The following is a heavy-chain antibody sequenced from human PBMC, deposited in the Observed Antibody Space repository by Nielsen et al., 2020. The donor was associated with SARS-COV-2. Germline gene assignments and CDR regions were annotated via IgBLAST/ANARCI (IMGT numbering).Heavy chain of an antibody. CDR3: ARRWSNYDPFDY. Sequence: SETLSLTCTVSGGSINLYYWSWIRQPPGKGLEWIGYVYSSGSTDYNPSLKSRVTMSVDTFRNQFSLKLNSVTTADTAVYYCARRWSNYDPFDYWGQGSLVTVSS. CDR1: GGSINLYY. V-gene: IGHV4-59*01. D-gene: IGHD1-26*01. CDR2: VYSSGST. J-gene: IGHJ4*02.